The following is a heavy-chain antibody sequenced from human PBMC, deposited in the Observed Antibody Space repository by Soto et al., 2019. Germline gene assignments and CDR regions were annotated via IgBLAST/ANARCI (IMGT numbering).Heavy chain of an antibody. CDR3: ARKDKSGYFNWFDP. CDR1: GYRFTSYW. D-gene: IGHD3-22*01. V-gene: IGHV5-51*01. Sequence: EALKISCRTSGYRFTSYWIACVRQMPGKGREWMGIIFPSDSDTRYSPSFQGQVTISADRSTSTVFLQWASLKASATDVYFCARKDKSGYFNWFDPWGQGTLVTVSS. CDR2: IFPSDSDT. J-gene: IGHJ5*02.